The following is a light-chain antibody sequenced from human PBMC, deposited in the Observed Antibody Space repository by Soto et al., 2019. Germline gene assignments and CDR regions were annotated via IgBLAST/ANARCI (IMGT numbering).Light chain of an antibody. J-gene: IGKJ4*01. V-gene: IGKV1-5*01. CDR1: QSISSW. Sequence: DIQMTQSPFTLSASVGDRVTITCRASQSISSWLAWYQQKPGKAPKLLIYDASSLESGVPSRFSGSGSGTEFTLTISSLQPDDFATYYCQQYNSYSPLTFGGGTKVEIK. CDR3: QQYNSYSPLT. CDR2: DAS.